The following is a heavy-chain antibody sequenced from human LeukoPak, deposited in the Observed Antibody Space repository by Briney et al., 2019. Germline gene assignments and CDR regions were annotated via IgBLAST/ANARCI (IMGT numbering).Heavy chain of an antibody. CDR3: ARVRYSSGWYEDY. J-gene: IGHJ4*02. V-gene: IGHV4-61*01. Sequence: SSETLSLTCTVSGGSVSSGSYYWSWIRQPPGKGLEWIVYIYYSGSTKYNPSLKNRVTISVDTSKNQFSLKLSSVTAADTAVYYCARVRYSSGWYEDYWGQGTLVTVSS. CDR2: IYYSGST. CDR1: GGSVSSGSYY. D-gene: IGHD6-19*01.